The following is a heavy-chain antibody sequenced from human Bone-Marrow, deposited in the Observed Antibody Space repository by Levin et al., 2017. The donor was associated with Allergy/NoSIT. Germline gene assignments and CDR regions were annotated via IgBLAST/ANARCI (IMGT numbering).Heavy chain of an antibody. J-gene: IGHJ5*02. CDR1: GYSISSGYY. D-gene: IGHD1-26*01. CDR3: ARSIVGARVNWFDP. Sequence: SETLSLTCAVSGYSISSGYYWGWIRQPPGKGLEWIGSIYHSGSTYYNPSLKSRVTISVDTSKNQFSLKLSSVTAADTAVYYCARSIVGARVNWFDPWGQGTLVTVSS. CDR2: IYHSGST. V-gene: IGHV4-38-2*01.